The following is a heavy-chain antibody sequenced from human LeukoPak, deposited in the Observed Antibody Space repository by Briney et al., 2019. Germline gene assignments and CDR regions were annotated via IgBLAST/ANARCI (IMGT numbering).Heavy chain of an antibody. Sequence: SGPTLSKPTQTLTPSCTFSGFSLSTGVGVGWIRQPPGKALEWLAVIYWDADKRYSPSLKSRLSITKDTSKNQVVLTMTNMDPDDTATYYCAHRPRGNGVDGYYFDYWGQGTLVTVSS. CDR3: AHRPRGNGVDGYYFDY. D-gene: IGHD5/OR15-5a*01. J-gene: IGHJ4*02. V-gene: IGHV2-5*02. CDR1: GFSLSTGVG. CDR2: IYWDADK.